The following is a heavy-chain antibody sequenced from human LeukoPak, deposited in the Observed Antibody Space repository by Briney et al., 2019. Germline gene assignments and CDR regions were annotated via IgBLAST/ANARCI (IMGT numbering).Heavy chain of an antibody. CDR2: INSDGSNT. J-gene: IGHJ1*01. V-gene: IGHV3-74*01. CDR1: GFTFSRYW. D-gene: IGHD6-13*01. Sequence: GGSLRLSCAASGFTFSRYWIHWVRQAPGKGLVWVSRINSDGSNTIYADSVKGRFTISRDNSKNTLYLQMNSLRAEDTAVYYCARVDLGIAAAGTFRYFQHWGQGTLVTVSS. CDR3: ARVDLGIAAAGTFRYFQH.